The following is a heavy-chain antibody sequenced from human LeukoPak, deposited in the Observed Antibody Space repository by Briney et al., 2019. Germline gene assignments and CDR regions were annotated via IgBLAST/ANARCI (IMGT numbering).Heavy chain of an antibody. Sequence: PSETLSLTRTVSGGSIRSSHWSWIRQPPGKGLEFIGYIYYSGTSNYNPSLKSRVTISVDTSKNQFSLKLSSVTAADTAVYYCARAGGSSGYFVDYWGQGTLVTVSS. CDR3: ARAGGSSGYFVDY. D-gene: IGHD3-22*01. V-gene: IGHV4-59*01. J-gene: IGHJ4*02. CDR2: IYYSGTS. CDR1: GGSIRSSH.